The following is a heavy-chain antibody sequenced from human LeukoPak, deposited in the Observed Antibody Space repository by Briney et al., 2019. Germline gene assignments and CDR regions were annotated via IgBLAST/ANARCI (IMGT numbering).Heavy chain of an antibody. Sequence: GGSLRLSCAASGFTFSSYWMSWVRQAPGKGLEWVANIKEDGSEKYYVDSVKGRFTISRDNAKNSLYLQVNSLRAEDTAVYYCAREGVGELGGKFAYWGKGPLVPVSS. CDR1: GFTFSSYW. CDR3: AREGVGELGGKFAY. CDR2: IKEDGSEK. J-gene: IGHJ4*02. D-gene: IGHD3-16*01. V-gene: IGHV3-7*04.